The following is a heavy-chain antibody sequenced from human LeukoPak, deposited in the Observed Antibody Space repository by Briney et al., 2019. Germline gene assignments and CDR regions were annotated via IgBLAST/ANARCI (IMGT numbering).Heavy chain of an antibody. CDR1: GFTFSSYA. D-gene: IGHD3-10*01. CDR2: ISGSGGST. CDR3: AKGLKDYYGSGSYYNYYYYGMDV. Sequence: GGSLRLSCAASGFTFSSYAMHWVRQAPGKGLEWVSAISGSGGSTYYADSVKGRFTISRDNSKNTLYLQMNSLRAEDTAVYYCAKGLKDYYGSGSYYNYYYYGMDVWGQGTTVTVSS. V-gene: IGHV3-23*01. J-gene: IGHJ6*02.